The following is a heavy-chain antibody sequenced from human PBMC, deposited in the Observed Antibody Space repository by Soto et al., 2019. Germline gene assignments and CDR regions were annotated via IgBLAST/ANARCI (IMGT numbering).Heavy chain of an antibody. V-gene: IGHV1-24*01. CDR1: GYPLSALS. CDR2: FDPENGET. J-gene: IGHJ6*03. Sequence: QVQLVQSGAAVKKPGASVRVSCKISGYPLSALSVHWVRQAPEQGPEWMGGFDPENGETIYAQKFQGRVTMTEDSSADTAYMEVSGLRSDDTAVYYCATGFPYYDSHYYMDVWGKGTTVIVSS. CDR3: ATGFPYYDSHYYMDV. D-gene: IGHD3-22*01.